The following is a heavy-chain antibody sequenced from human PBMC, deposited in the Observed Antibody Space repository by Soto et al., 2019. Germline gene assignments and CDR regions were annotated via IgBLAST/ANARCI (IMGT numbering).Heavy chain of an antibody. V-gene: IGHV3-23*01. CDR2: ISGSGGST. J-gene: IGHJ3*02. D-gene: IGHD6-19*01. Sequence: LSLTCAASGFTFSSYAMSWVRQAPGKGLEWVSAISGSGGSTYYADSVKGRFTISRDNSKNTLYLQMNSLRAEDTAVYYCAKDATGYSSVDAFDIWGQGTMVTVS. CDR1: GFTFSSYA. CDR3: AKDATGYSSVDAFDI.